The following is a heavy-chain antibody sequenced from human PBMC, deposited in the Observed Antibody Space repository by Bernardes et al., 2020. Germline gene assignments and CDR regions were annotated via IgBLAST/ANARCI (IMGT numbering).Heavy chain of an antibody. J-gene: IGHJ4*02. CDR3: ARIRPRGGTWELPDS. D-gene: IGHD1-26*01. CDR2: ISGFNTNT. V-gene: IGHV3-21*01. CDR1: GFTFGSFS. Sequence: GGSLRLSCVGSGFTFGSFSMNWVRQAPGKGPEWVSSISGFNTNTFYADPVKGRFTISRDDAKYSLFLQLNGLRAEDTAIYYCARIRPRGGTWELPDSWGQGALVTVSS.